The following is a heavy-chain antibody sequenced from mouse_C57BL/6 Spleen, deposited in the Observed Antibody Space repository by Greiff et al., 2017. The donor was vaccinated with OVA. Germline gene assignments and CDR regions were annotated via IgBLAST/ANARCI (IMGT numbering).Heavy chain of an antibody. D-gene: IGHD1-1*01. CDR1: GYAFSSSW. Sequence: QVHVKQSGPELVKPGASVKISCKASGYAFSSSWMNWVKQRPGKGLEWIGRIYPGDGDTNYNGKFKGKATLTADKSSSTAYMQLSSLTSEDSAVYFCSRLGYYGSSPWYVDVWGTGTTVTVSS. CDR3: SRLGYYGSSPWYVDV. V-gene: IGHV1-82*01. CDR2: IYPGDGDT. J-gene: IGHJ1*03.